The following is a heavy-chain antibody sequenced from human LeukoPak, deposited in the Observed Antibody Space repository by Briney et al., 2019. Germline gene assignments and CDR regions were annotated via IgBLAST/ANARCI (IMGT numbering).Heavy chain of an antibody. CDR3: ARMVGDGYPLGLFDY. J-gene: IGHJ4*02. V-gene: IGHV4-30-2*01. CDR2: IYHSGST. Sequence: SETLSLTCAVSGGSISSGGYSWSWIRQPPGKGLEWIGNIYHSGSTYYNPSLKSRVTISVDRSKNQFSLKLSSVTAADRAVYYCARMVGDGYPLGLFDYWGQGTLVTVSS. D-gene: IGHD5-24*01. CDR1: GGSISSGGYS.